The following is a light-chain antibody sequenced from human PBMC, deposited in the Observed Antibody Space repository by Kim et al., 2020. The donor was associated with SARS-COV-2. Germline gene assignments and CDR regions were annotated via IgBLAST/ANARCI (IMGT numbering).Light chain of an antibody. J-gene: IGKJ5*01. Sequence: QPASISCRSSQSPVYIDGNTSLNCFQQRPGQSPRRLIYKVSNRDSGVPDRFSGSGSGTDFTLKISRVEAEDVGVYYCMQGIHPITFGQGTRLEIK. CDR2: KVS. CDR3: MQGIHPIT. CDR1: QSPVYIDGNTS. V-gene: IGKV2-30*01.